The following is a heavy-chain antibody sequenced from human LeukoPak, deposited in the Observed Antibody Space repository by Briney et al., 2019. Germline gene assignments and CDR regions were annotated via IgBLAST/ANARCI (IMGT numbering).Heavy chain of an antibody. J-gene: IGHJ6*03. Sequence: ASVKVSCKASGYTFTSYGISWVRQAPGQGLEWMGWISAYNGNTNYAQKLQGRVTMPTDTSTRTASMELRRLRSDDTAVYYCARVEGLTDIVVVPAPYRDYYYYYMDVWGKGTTVTVSS. CDR2: ISAYNGNT. CDR1: GYTFTSYG. D-gene: IGHD2-2*01. V-gene: IGHV1-18*01. CDR3: ARVEGLTDIVVVPAPYRDYYYYYMDV.